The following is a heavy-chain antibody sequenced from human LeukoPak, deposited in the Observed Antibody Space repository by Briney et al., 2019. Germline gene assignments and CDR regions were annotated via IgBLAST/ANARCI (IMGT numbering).Heavy chain of an antibody. CDR1: GFTFSSYA. Sequence: GGSLRLSCAASGFTFSSYAMSWVRQAPGKGLEWVSAISGSGGSTYYADSVKGRFTISRDNSKNTLYLQMNSLRAEDTAVYYCARDYSGTYGPFDCWGQGTLVTVSS. CDR3: ARDYSGTYGPFDC. D-gene: IGHD1-26*01. CDR2: ISGSGGST. V-gene: IGHV3-23*01. J-gene: IGHJ4*02.